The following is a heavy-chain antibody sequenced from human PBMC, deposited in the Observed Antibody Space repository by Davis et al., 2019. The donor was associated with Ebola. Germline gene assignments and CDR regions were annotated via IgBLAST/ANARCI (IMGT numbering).Heavy chain of an antibody. CDR3: AREENGGLFDY. CDR1: GFTFSSFT. V-gene: IGHV3-23*01. D-gene: IGHD3-16*01. CDR2: ISGTGETA. J-gene: IGHJ4*02. Sequence: GESLKISCAASGFTFSSFTMSWVRQPPGKGLEWVSVISGTGETAHSADSVKGRFTISRDNSKNTVFLQMDSLRVEDTAVYYCAREENGGLFDYWGQGTLVTVSS.